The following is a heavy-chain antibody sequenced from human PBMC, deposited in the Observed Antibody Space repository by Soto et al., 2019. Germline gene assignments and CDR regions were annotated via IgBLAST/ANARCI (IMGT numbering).Heavy chain of an antibody. J-gene: IGHJ4*02. V-gene: IGHV3-30*18. CDR1: GFTFSSYG. CDR2: ISYDGSNK. Sequence: PGVSLNRSYAASGFTFSSYGIHWVRHAQGKGLEWVAVISYDGSNKYYAESVKGRFTISRDNSKNTLYLQMNSLRAEDTAVYYCAKDPSSGYYWKDDYWGQGTLVTVSS. CDR3: AKDPSSGYYWKDDY. D-gene: IGHD3-22*01.